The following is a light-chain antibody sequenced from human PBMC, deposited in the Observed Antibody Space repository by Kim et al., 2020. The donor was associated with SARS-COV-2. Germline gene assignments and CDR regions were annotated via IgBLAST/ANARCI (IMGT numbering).Light chain of an antibody. V-gene: IGLV3-19*01. CDR3: NSRDSNDNVV. J-gene: IGLJ2*01. CDR1: SIRSSY. CDR2: GKN. Sequence: VALGQTVRITCQGDSIRSSYATWYQQKPGQAPILVIYGKNKRPSGIPDRFSGSSAGNTASLTITGTQEGDEADYYCNSRDSNDNVVFGGGTKLTVL.